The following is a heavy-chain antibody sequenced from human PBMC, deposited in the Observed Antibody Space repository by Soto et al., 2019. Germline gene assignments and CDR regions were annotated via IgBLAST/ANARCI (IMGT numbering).Heavy chain of an antibody. J-gene: IGHJ4*02. V-gene: IGHV4-39*01. CDR1: GGSISSSSYY. CDR2: IYYSGST. D-gene: IGHD3-9*01. Sequence: SETLSLTCTVSGGSISSSSYYWGWIRQPPGKGLEWIGSIYYSGSTYYNPSLKSRVTISVDTSKNQFSLKLSSVTAADTAVYYCARLRAYYDILTGYYSAFDYWGQGTLVTVSS. CDR3: ARLRAYYDILTGYYSAFDY.